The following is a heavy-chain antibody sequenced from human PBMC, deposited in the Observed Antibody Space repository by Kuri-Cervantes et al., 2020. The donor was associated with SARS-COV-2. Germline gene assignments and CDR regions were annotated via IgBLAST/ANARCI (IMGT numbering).Heavy chain of an antibody. D-gene: IGHD6-6*01. Sequence: GGSLRLSCAASGFTFSSFWRSWVRQAPGKGLEWVANIKQDGSEKYYMDSVKGRFTISRDNSKNSQYLQRNSLRTEDTAVHYCARRRTARPGKLYYDGMDVWGQGTTVTVSS. CDR1: GFTFSSFW. CDR3: ARRRTARPGKLYYDGMDV. V-gene: IGHV3-7*03. CDR2: IKQDGSEK. J-gene: IGHJ6*02.